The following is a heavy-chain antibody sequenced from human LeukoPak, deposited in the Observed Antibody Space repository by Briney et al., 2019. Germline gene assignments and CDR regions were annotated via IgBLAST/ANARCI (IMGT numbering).Heavy chain of an antibody. Sequence: PSETLSLTCTVSGGSISSYYWSWIRQPAGKGLEWIGRIYTSGSTNYNPSLKSRVTMSVDTSKNQFSLKLSSVTAADTAVYYCARGGYTYGHDYYYMAVWGKGTTVTISS. J-gene: IGHJ6*03. CDR3: ARGGYTYGHDYYYMAV. D-gene: IGHD5-18*01. V-gene: IGHV4-4*07. CDR2: IYTSGST. CDR1: GGSISSYY.